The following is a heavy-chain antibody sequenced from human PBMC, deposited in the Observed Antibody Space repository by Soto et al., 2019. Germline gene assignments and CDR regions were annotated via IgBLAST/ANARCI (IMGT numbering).Heavy chain of an antibody. CDR1: GYAFTTYG. CDR3: ARGRYGDY. Sequence: QVHLVQSGAEVKKPGASVEVSCKGSGYAFTTYGITWVRQAPGQGLEWMGWISAHNGNTNYAQKLQGRVTVTRDTSPSPAYMELRSLRSDDTAVYYCARGRYGDYWGQGALVTVSS. CDR2: ISAHNGNT. D-gene: IGHD1-1*01. J-gene: IGHJ4*02. V-gene: IGHV1-18*01.